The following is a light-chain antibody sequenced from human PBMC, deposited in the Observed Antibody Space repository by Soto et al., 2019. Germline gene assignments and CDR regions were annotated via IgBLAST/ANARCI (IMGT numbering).Light chain of an antibody. Sequence: DIQMTQSPSTLDGSVGDRVTITCRASQTISSWLAWYQQKQGKXXKXXIYKASTLKSGVPDRFSGSGSGTDLTITISSLQAEDVAVYDGQQYYSTPQVFGQGTKVDIK. V-gene: IGKV1-5*03. J-gene: IGKJ1*01. CDR2: KAS. CDR1: QTISSW. CDR3: QQYYSTPQV.